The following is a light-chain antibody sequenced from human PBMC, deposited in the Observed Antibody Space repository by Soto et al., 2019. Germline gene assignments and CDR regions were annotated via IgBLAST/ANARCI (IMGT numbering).Light chain of an antibody. Sequence: QSALTQPRSVSGSPGQSVTISCTGTSSNVGGYNYVSWYQQHPGKVPKLLIYDVSKRPSGVPDRFSGSKSGNTASLTISGLQAEDEADYYGCSYEGIYTSYVFGTGTKLTVL. J-gene: IGLJ1*01. CDR2: DVS. V-gene: IGLV2-11*01. CDR1: SSNVGGYNY. CDR3: CSYEGIYTSYV.